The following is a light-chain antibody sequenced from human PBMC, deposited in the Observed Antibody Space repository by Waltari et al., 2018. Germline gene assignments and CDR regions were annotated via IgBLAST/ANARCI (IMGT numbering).Light chain of an antibody. CDR2: EAS. CDR3: QQYVSQAT. V-gene: IGKV1-5*03. CDR1: QSIGRW. J-gene: IGKJ5*01. Sequence: DIQMTQSPSTLSASVGDRVIITCRASQSIGRWLAWYQQKPGKAPKVLVYEASILESGVPSRFSGGGSGTEFTLTISSLQPDDFATYYCQQYVSQATFGQETRLEIK.